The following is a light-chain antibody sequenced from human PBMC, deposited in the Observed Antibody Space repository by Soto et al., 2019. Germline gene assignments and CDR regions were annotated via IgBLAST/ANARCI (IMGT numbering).Light chain of an antibody. V-gene: IGKV1-39*01. J-gene: IGKJ1*01. CDR1: QTISGY. Sequence: SQLTQSPSCLSAYVGDRVTIICRASQTISGYLNWYQQKPGKAPELLIYAASSLQSGVPSRFSGSGSGTDFTLTISSLQPEDFATYYCQQSYSTPQTFGQGTKVDIK. CDR3: QQSYSTPQT. CDR2: AAS.